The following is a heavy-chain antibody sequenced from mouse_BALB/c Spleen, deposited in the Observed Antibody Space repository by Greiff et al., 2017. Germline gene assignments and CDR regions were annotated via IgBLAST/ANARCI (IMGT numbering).Heavy chain of an antibody. D-gene: IGHD2-13*01. J-gene: IGHJ2*01. CDR1: GFYITDTY. CDR3: AREGGIGDIDY. CDR2: IDPANGNT. V-gene: IGHV14-3*02. Sequence: VQLQQSGAELVKPGASVKLSCTASGFYITDTYMYWVKQRPEQSLEWIGRIDPANGNTKYDPKVQGKATITADTSSNTAYLQLSSLTSEDTAVYYCAREGGIGDIDYWGQGTTLTVSS.